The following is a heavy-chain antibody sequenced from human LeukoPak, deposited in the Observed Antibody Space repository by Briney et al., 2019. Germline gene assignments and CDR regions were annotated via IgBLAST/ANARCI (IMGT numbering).Heavy chain of an antibody. CDR2: IYTSGST. D-gene: IGHD6-13*01. J-gene: IGHJ5*02. V-gene: IGHV4-4*07. CDR1: GGSISSYY. CDR3: AREAGIAAPTWFDP. Sequence: SETLSLTCTVSGGSISSYYWSWLRQPAGKGLEWIGRIYTSGSTNYNPSLKSRVTMSVDTSKNQFSLKLSSVTAADTAVYYCAREAGIAAPTWFDPWGQGTLVTVSS.